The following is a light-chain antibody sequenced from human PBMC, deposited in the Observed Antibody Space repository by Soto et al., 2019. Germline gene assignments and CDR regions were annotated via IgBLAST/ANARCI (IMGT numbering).Light chain of an antibody. J-gene: IGKJ1*01. CDR1: QSLLNSDGKTY. Sequence: EIVMTQTPLSLSVTPGQPASISCKSSQSLLNSDGKTYVYWYQQKPGQPPQLLISEVSYRFSGVPDRFGGTGSGTDFPLENSRMEAEDVGVYYCMQTLHLPWTFGQGTKVE. CDR2: EVS. V-gene: IGKV2D-29*01. CDR3: MQTLHLPWT.